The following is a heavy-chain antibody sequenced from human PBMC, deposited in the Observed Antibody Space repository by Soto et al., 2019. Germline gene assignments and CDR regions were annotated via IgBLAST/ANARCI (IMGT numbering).Heavy chain of an antibody. CDR1: GFTFSSYG. CDR2: ISYDGSNK. V-gene: IGHV3-30*18. D-gene: IGHD2-21*02. CDR3: AKRSLTYCGGDCYSQNDAFDI. J-gene: IGHJ3*02. Sequence: PGGSLRLSCAASGFTFSSYGMHWVRQAPGKGLEWVAVISYDGSNKYYADSVKGRFTISRDNSKNTLYLQMNSLRAEDTAVYYCAKRSLTYCGGDCYSQNDAFDIWGQGTMVTVSS.